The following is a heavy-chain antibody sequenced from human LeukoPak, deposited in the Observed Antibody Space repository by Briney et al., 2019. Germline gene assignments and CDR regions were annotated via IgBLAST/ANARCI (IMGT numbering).Heavy chain of an antibody. CDR2: IYYSGST. Sequence: IPSETLSLTCTVSGGSISSYYWSWIRQPPGKGLEWIGYIYYSGSTNYNPSLKSRVTISVDTSKNQFSLKLSSVTAADTAVYYCARHVGGYDPNDAFDIWGQGTTVTVSS. D-gene: IGHD5-12*01. J-gene: IGHJ3*02. CDR1: GGSISSYY. V-gene: IGHV4-59*08. CDR3: ARHVGGYDPNDAFDI.